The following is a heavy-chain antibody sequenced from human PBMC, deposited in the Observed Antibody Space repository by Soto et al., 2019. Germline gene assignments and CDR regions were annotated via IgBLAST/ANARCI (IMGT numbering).Heavy chain of an antibody. CDR3: TRETVAGITGLDY. CDR2: ISVSDAFI. J-gene: IGHJ4*02. D-gene: IGHD1-20*01. CDR1: GFNVGAFA. Sequence: GGSLRLSCAASGFNVGAFAVNWFRQAPGKGLEWVSGISVSDAFIYYADSVRGRFSISRDASENILYLQMNSLRVDDTALYYCTRETVAGITGLDYWGPGTLVTVSS. V-gene: IGHV3-23*01.